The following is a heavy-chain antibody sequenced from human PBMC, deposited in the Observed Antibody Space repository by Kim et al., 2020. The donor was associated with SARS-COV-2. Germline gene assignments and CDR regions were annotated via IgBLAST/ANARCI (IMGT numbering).Heavy chain of an antibody. D-gene: IGHD4-17*01. CDR2: INPNSGGT. J-gene: IGHJ4*02. CDR1: GYTFTGYY. V-gene: IGHV1-2*06. CDR3: AASPYNYGDYGGADY. Sequence: ASVKVSCKASGYTFTGYYMHWVRQAPGQGLEWMGRINPNSGGTNYAQKFQGRVTMTRDTSISTAYMELSRLRSDDTAVYYCAASPYNYGDYGGADYWGQGTLVTVSS.